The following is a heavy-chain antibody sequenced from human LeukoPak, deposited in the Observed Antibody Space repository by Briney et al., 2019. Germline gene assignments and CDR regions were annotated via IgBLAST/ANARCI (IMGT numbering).Heavy chain of an antibody. D-gene: IGHD5-18*01. V-gene: IGHV3-30*18. CDR2: ISYDDGSNK. CDR1: GFTFSSYG. J-gene: IGHJ4*02. Sequence: GGSLRLSCAASGFTFSSYGMHWVRQAPGKGLEWVAVISYDDGSNKYYADSVKGRFTISRDNSKNTLYLQMNSLRAEDTAVYYSAKEQLTSGYSFLTDYWGQGTLVTVSS. CDR3: AKEQLTSGYSFLTDY.